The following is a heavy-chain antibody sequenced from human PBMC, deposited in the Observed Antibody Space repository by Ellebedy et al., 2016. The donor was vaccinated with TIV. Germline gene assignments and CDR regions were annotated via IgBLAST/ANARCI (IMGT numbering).Heavy chain of an antibody. D-gene: IGHD3-22*01. V-gene: IGHV1-3*01. Sequence: AASVKVSCKASGYTFTSYAMHWVRQAPGQRLEGMGWINAGNGNTKSSQKFQGRATITRDTSASTAYMELSSLRPEDTAVYYCARLSRVYDSSGYNWFDPWGQGTLVTVSS. CDR2: INAGNGNT. CDR1: GYTFTSYA. J-gene: IGHJ5*02. CDR3: ARLSRVYDSSGYNWFDP.